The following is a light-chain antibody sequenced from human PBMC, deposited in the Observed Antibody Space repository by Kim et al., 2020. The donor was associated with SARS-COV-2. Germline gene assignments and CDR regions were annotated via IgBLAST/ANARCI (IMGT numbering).Light chain of an antibody. V-gene: IGKV4-1*01. CDR2: WAS. CDR1: QSVLHSDNNKNY. Sequence: RATINCKSSQSVLHSDNNKNYLAWYQQKPGQPPKLLIYWASTRESGVPDRFSGSGSGTDFTLTISSLQAEDVTVYDCQQYYSSPYSFGQGNKLEI. J-gene: IGKJ2*03. CDR3: QQYYSSPYS.